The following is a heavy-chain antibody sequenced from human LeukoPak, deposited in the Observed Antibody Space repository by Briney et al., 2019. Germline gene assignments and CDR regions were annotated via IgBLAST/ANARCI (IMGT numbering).Heavy chain of an antibody. V-gene: IGHV1-2*02. D-gene: IGHD5-24*01. Sequence: ASVKVSCKASGYTFTSYGISWVRQAPGQGLEWMGWINPNSGGTNYAQKFQGRVTMTRDTSISTAYMELSRLRSDDTAVYYCARAGDGYNAPDFDYWGQGTLVTVSS. CDR1: GYTFTSYG. J-gene: IGHJ4*02. CDR2: INPNSGGT. CDR3: ARAGDGYNAPDFDY.